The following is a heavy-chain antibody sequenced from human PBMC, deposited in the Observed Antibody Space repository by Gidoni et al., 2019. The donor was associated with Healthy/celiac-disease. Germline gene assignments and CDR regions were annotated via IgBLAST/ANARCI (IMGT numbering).Heavy chain of an antibody. CDR1: GFTFSSYA. D-gene: IGHD3-22*01. CDR2: ISGSGGST. V-gene: IGHV3-23*01. J-gene: IGHJ4*02. CDR3: AKLGLYYYDSSGYLDY. Sequence: EVQLLESGGGLVQPGGSLRLSCAASGFTFSSYAMSWVRQAPGKGLEWVSVISGSGGSTYYADSVKGRFTISRDNSKNTLYLQMNSLRAEDTAVYYCAKLGLYYYDSSGYLDYWGQGTLVTVSS.